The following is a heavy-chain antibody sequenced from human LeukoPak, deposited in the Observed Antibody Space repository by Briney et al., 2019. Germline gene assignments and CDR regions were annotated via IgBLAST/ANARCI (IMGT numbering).Heavy chain of an antibody. V-gene: IGHV4-59*12. J-gene: IGHJ5*02. D-gene: IGHD3-9*01. CDR1: GGSISSYY. Sequence: SETLSLTCTVSGGSISSYYWSWIRQPPGKGLEWIGYIYYSGSTNYNPSLKSRVTISVDTSKNQFSLKLSSVTAADTAVYYCARGPALRYFIPRFDPWGQGTLVTVSS. CDR2: IYYSGST. CDR3: ARGPALRYFIPRFDP.